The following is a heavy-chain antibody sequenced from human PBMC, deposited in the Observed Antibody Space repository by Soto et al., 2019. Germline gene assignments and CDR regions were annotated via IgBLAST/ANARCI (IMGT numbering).Heavy chain of an antibody. D-gene: IGHD3-10*01. CDR3: ARYYYGSGSYYNSFDY. J-gene: IGHJ4*02. V-gene: IGHV3-23*01. CDR2: ISGSGGST. CDR1: GFTFSSYA. Sequence: EVQLLESGGGLVQPGGSLRISCAASGFTFSSYAMSWVRQAPGKGLEWVSVISGSGGSTYYADSVKGRFTISRDNSKNTLFLQMNSLRAEDTAVYFCARYYYGSGSYYNSFDYWGQGTLVTVSS.